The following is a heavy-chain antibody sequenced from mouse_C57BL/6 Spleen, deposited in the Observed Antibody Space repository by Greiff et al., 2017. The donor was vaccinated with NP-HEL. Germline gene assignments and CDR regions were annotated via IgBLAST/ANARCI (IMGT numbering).Heavy chain of an antibody. V-gene: IGHV1-9*01. J-gene: IGHJ1*03. D-gene: IGHD1-1*01. CDR3: ARYPSYGSSYCWYFEV. Sequence: QVQLKQSGAELMKPGASVKLSCKATGYTFTGYWIEWVKQRPGHGLEWIGEILPGSGSTNYIEKFKGKATFTADTSSNTAYMQLSSLTTEDSAIDYCARYPSYGSSYCWYFEVWGTGATVTVSS. CDR1: GYTFTGYW. CDR2: ILPGSGST.